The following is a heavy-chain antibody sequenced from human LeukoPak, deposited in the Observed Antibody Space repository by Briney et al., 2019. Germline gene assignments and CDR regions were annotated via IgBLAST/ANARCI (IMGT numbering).Heavy chain of an antibody. CDR3: ARHRAVAKGENWFDP. CDR1: GDSITSYY. D-gene: IGHD6-19*01. V-gene: IGHV4-59*08. J-gene: IGHJ5*02. Sequence: SETLSLTCTVSGDSITSYYWSWIRQPPGKGLEWIGYFSYSGSTNYNPSLKSRVTISVDTSKNQFSLKLSSVTAADTAVYYCARHRAVAKGENWFDPWGQGTLVTVSS. CDR2: FSYSGST.